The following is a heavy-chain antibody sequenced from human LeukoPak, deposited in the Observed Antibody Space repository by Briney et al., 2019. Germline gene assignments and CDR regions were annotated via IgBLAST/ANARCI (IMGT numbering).Heavy chain of an antibody. CDR3: AKVGPHYYYDSSGPRAYYYYMDV. Sequence: GGSLRLSCAASGFTFSSYGMSWVRQAPGKGLEWVSAISGSGGSTYYADSVKGRFTISRDNSKNTLYLQMNSLRAEDTAVYYCAKVGPHYYYDSSGPRAYYYYMDVWGKGTTVTVSS. CDR2: ISGSGGST. CDR1: GFTFSSYG. V-gene: IGHV3-23*01. J-gene: IGHJ6*03. D-gene: IGHD3-22*01.